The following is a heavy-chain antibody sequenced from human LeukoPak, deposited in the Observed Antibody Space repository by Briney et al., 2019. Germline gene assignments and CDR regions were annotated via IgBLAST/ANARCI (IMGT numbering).Heavy chain of an antibody. D-gene: IGHD1-26*01. Sequence: SETLSLTCTVSGVSISSYYWSWIRQPPGKGLEWIGYIYYSGSTNYNPSLKSRVTISVDTSKNQFSLKLSSVTAADTAVYYCARGESGSYDGYYYYMDVWGKGTTVTVSS. CDR3: ARGESGSYDGYYYYMDV. CDR2: IYYSGST. J-gene: IGHJ6*03. CDR1: GVSISSYY. V-gene: IGHV4-59*01.